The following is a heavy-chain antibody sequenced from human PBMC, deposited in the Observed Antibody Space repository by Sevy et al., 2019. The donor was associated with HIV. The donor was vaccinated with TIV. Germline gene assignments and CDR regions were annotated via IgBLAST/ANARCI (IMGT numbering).Heavy chain of an antibody. V-gene: IGHV3-30*02. J-gene: IGHJ4*02. Sequence: GSLRLSCAASGFTFSSYGMQWVRQAPGKGLEWVSFIRYDGGNKDYADSVKGRFTISRDNSKNMLYLQMNSPRAEDTAVYYCAKGSSYFDNWGQGTLVTVSS. D-gene: IGHD6-6*01. CDR2: IRYDGGNK. CDR3: AKGSSYFDN. CDR1: GFTFSSYG.